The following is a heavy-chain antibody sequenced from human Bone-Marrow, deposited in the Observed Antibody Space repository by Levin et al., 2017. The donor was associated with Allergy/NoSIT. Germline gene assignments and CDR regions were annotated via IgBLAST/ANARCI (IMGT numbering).Heavy chain of an antibody. CDR1: GFTFSSYG. Sequence: SCAASGFTFSSYGMHWVRQAPGKGLEWVAVIWYDGSNKYYADSVKGRFTISRDNSKNTLYLQMNSLRAEDTAVYYCARDMSPRLRRFDYWGQGTLVTVSS. V-gene: IGHV3-33*01. CDR3: ARDMSPRLRRFDY. D-gene: IGHD3-10*02. J-gene: IGHJ4*02. CDR2: IWYDGSNK.